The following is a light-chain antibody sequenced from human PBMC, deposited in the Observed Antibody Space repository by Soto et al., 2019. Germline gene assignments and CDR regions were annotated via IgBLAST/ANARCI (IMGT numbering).Light chain of an antibody. V-gene: IGKV1-5*03. CDR1: QSISSW. CDR3: QQYNSYST. J-gene: IGKJ1*01. Sequence: DIQMTQSPSTLSASVGDRVTITCRASQSISSWLAWYQQKPGKAPKLLIYKESSLESGVPSRFSDSGSGTEFTLTISSLQPDDFATYYCQQYNSYSTFGQGTKVEIK. CDR2: KES.